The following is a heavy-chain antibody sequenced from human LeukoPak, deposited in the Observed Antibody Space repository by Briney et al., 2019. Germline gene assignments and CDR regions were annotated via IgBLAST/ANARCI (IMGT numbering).Heavy chain of an antibody. V-gene: IGHV3-11*01. Sequence: GGSLRLSCAASGFTFSDYYMSWLRQAPGKGLEWVSYISSSGSTIYYADSVRGRFTISRDNSKNTLYLQMNSLRAEDTAVYYCARHRSSWLIDYWGQGTLVTVSS. CDR3: ARHRSSWLIDY. J-gene: IGHJ4*02. CDR1: GFTFSDYY. D-gene: IGHD6-6*01. CDR2: ISSSGSTI.